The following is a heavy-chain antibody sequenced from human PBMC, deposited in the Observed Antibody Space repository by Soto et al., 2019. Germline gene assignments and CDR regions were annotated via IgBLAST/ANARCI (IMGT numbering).Heavy chain of an antibody. CDR1: GFTFAHYA. CDR3: VTWLSAHFDY. CDR2: IDGPTTNT. V-gene: IGHV3-23*05. Sequence: VGSLRLSGAASGFTFAHYAMMWARQAPGRGLEWVSTIDGPTTNTHYIDSVKGRFFISRDNAINTVYLQMNGLRAEDTAVYYCVTWLSAHFDYWGRGTLVTVSS. J-gene: IGHJ4*02. D-gene: IGHD6-19*01.